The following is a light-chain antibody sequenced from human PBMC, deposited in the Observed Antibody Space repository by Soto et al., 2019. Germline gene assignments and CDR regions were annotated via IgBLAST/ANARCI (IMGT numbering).Light chain of an antibody. Sequence: DIQMTQSPSSVSASVGDRVTITCRASQGISIWLAWYQQMPGKAPKLLIYAASNLRSGVPSRFSGSGSGTVFTLTISSLQPEDFATYYCQQANSFPPTFGGWTKVEIK. V-gene: IGKV1-12*01. CDR1: QGISIW. CDR2: AAS. CDR3: QQANSFPPT. J-gene: IGKJ4*01.